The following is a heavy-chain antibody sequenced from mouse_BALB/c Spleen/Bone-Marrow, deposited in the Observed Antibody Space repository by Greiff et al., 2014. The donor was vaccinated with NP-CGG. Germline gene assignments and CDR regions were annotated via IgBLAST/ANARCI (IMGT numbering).Heavy chain of an antibody. V-gene: IGHV7-3*02. CDR1: GFTFTDYY. D-gene: IGHD1-2*01. J-gene: IGHJ1*01. CDR2: IRTRANGYTS. CDR3: ARDRTTATRYWDLDV. Sequence: EVKVEQSGGGLVQPGGSLRLSCATSGFTFTDYYMSWVRQPPGKALEWLGFIRTRANGYTSKYSASVKGRFTISRDNSQSILYLQKNTRRSEDSATYYCARDRTTATRYWDLDVWGAGTTVTVSS.